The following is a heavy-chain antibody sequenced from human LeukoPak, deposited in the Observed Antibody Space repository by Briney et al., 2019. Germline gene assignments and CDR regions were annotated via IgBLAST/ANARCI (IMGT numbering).Heavy chain of an antibody. Sequence: GGSLRLSCAASGFTFSNYALSWVREAPGRGVEWVSDISGSGGSTYYADSVRGRFTISRDNSKNTMYLQMNSLRAKDTAVYYCAKRIQSAMAMGYWGQGTLVTVSS. V-gene: IGHV3-23*01. CDR2: ISGSGGST. J-gene: IGHJ4*02. CDR1: GFTFSNYA. CDR3: AKRIQSAMAMGY. D-gene: IGHD5-24*01.